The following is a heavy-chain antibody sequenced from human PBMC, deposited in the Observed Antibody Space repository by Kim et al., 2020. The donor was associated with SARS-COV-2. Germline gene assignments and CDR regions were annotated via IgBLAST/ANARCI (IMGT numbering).Heavy chain of an antibody. J-gene: IGHJ6*02. CDR3: ASLGSNLVYYYYGMDV. V-gene: IGHV4-34*01. D-gene: IGHD2-15*01. Sequence: SETLSLTCAVYGGSFSGYYWSWIRQPPGKGLEWIGEINHSGSTNYNPSLKSRVTISVDTSKNQFSLKLSSVTAADTAVYYCASLGSNLVYYYYGMDVWGQGTTVTVSS. CDR1: GGSFSGYY. CDR2: INHSGST.